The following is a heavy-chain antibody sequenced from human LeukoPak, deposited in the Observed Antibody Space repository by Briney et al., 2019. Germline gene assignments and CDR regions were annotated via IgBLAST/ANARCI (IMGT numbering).Heavy chain of an antibody. CDR3: ARAARGSSRGADCYPKWFDS. Sequence: SETLSLTCTVSGGSITNGDYFWGWIRQHPGKGPEWIEHAYYNGNTYYNPSLKSHLIISIDTSKIQSSLKVISVTAADTAVYYCARAARGSSRGADCYPKWFDSWGQGTLVTVSS. CDR2: AYYNGNT. J-gene: IGHJ5*01. D-gene: IGHD2-21*02. V-gene: IGHV4-31*01. CDR1: GGSITNGDYF.